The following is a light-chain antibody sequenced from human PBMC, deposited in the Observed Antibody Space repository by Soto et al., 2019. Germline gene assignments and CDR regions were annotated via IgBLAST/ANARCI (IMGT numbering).Light chain of an antibody. V-gene: IGKV3-15*01. CDR3: QQYNNWPPWT. CDR1: QSVSSN. CDR2: DTS. Sequence: EVVMTQSPATLSVSPGERATLSCRASQSVSSNLAWYQLKPGQAPRLLIYDTSTRATGIPARFSGSGSGTEFTLTISSLQSEDFAVYCCQQYNNWPPWTFGQGTKVDI. J-gene: IGKJ1*01.